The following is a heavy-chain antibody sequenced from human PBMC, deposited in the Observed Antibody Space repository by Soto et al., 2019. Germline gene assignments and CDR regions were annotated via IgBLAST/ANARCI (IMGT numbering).Heavy chain of an antibody. CDR3: ARGGAGSSWPYYYYGMDV. CDR2: INHSGST. CDR1: GGSFGGYY. Sequence: SETLSLTCAVYGGSFGGYYWSWIRQPPGKGLEWIGEINHSGSTNYNPSLKSRVTISVDTSKNQFSLKLSSVTAADTAVYYCARGGAGSSWPYYYYGMDVWGQGTTVTVSS. D-gene: IGHD6-13*01. V-gene: IGHV4-34*01. J-gene: IGHJ6*02.